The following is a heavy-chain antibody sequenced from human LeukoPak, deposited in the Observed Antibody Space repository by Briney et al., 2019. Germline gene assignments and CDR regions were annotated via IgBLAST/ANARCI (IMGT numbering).Heavy chain of an antibody. D-gene: IGHD5-24*01. Sequence: PSETLSLTCAFYGGSFSGYYWNWIRQPPGKGLEWIGEINHSGSTNYNPSLKSRVTISVDTSKNQFSLKLSSVTAADTAVYYCARLEMATITALDYWGQGTLVTVS. CDR1: GGSFSGYY. V-gene: IGHV4-34*01. CDR2: INHSGST. CDR3: ARLEMATITALDY. J-gene: IGHJ4*02.